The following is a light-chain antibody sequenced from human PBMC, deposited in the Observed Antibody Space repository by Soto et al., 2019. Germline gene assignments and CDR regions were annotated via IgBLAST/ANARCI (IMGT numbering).Light chain of an antibody. CDR3: MQAVQMPFP. J-gene: IGKJ3*01. CDR2: LGS. Sequence: DIVMPQSPLSLPVTPGEPASMSCRSSQSLLHSNGYNYLDWYLQNPGQSPQLLIYLGSTRASRVAARVSRGGAGADFELKISSVEAEDVGLNYCMQAVQMPFPFGPGPKVDIK. CDR1: QSLLHSNGYNY. V-gene: IGKV2-28*01.